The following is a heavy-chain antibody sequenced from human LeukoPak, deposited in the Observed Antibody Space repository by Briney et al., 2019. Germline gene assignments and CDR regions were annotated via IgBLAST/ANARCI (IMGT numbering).Heavy chain of an antibody. V-gene: IGHV1-2*02. Sequence: ASVKVSCKASGYTFTGYYMHWVRQAPGQGLEWVGWINPNSGGTNYAQKFQDRVTMTRDTSISTAYMELSRLRSDDTAVYYCASAHCSGSNCYWGAFDFWGQGTMVTVSS. CDR3: ASAHCSGSNCYWGAFDF. CDR1: GYTFTGYY. J-gene: IGHJ3*01. D-gene: IGHD2-2*01. CDR2: INPNSGGT.